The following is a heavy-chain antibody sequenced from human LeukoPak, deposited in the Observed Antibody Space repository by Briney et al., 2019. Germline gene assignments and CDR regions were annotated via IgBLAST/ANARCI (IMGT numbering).Heavy chain of an antibody. V-gene: IGHV5-51*01. CDR2: IHPRDSDT. CDR1: GYSFTNYW. D-gene: IGHD3-10*01. CDR3: ARHQGFAGLLYALY. J-gene: IGHJ4*02. Sequence: GESLQISCKGSGYSFTNYWIGWVRQMPGKGPEWMGIIHPRDSDTRYSPSFQGLVTISADRSLSTTYLQWSSLKAPDTAMYYCARHQGFAGLLYALYWGQGTQVTVSS.